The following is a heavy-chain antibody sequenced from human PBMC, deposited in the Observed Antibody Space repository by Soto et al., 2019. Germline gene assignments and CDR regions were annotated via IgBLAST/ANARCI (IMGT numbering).Heavy chain of an antibody. Sequence: GLCCRRILKKQRKGLEWIGYIYYTGSTYYNPSLKSRVTISVDTSKNQFSLKLTSVTAADTAVYYCARDEVFFYADYRDTGQYYGMGVWGQ. CDR3: ARDEVFFYADYRDTGQYYGMGV. CDR2: IYYTGST. CDR1: GLC. J-gene: IGHJ6*02. D-gene: IGHD4-17*01. V-gene: IGHV4-31*02.